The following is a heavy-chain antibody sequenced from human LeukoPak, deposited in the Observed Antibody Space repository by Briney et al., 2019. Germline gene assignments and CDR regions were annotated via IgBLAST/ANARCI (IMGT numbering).Heavy chain of an antibody. J-gene: IGHJ5*02. Sequence: SETLSLTCAVYGGSFSGYYWSWIRQPPGKGLEWIGEINHSGSTNYNPSLKSRVTISVDTSKNQFSLKLSSVTAADTAVYHCARGPWDYDFWSGYYISWFDPWGQGTLVTVSS. CDR1: GGSFSGYY. CDR3: ARGPWDYDFWSGYYISWFDP. CDR2: INHSGST. D-gene: IGHD3-3*01. V-gene: IGHV4-34*01.